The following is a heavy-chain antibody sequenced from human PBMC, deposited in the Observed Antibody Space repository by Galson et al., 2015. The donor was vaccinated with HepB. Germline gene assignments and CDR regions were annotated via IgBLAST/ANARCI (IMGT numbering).Heavy chain of an antibody. CDR1: GGTFSSYA. Sequence: SVKVSCKASGGTFSSYAISWVRQAPGQGLEWMGGIIPIFGTANYAQKFQGRVTITADESTSTAYMELSSLRSEDTAVYYCARARTAVTLRLFYYYDGMDSWGQGTTVTVSS. J-gene: IGHJ6*02. CDR2: IIPIFGTA. V-gene: IGHV1-69*13. D-gene: IGHD4-17*01. CDR3: ARARTAVTLRLFYYYDGMDS.